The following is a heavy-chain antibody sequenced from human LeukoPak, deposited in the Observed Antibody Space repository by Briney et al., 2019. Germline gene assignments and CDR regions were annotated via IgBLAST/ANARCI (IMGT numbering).Heavy chain of an antibody. Sequence: ASVKVSCKASGYTFTSYGISWVRQAPEQGLEWMGWISAYNGNTNYAQKLQGRVTMTTDTSTSTAYMELGSLRSEDTAVYYCARDDSSGYYYRGGYFDYWGQGTLVTVSS. CDR1: GYTFTSYG. CDR3: ARDDSSGYYYRGGYFDY. J-gene: IGHJ4*02. V-gene: IGHV1-18*01. CDR2: ISAYNGNT. D-gene: IGHD3-22*01.